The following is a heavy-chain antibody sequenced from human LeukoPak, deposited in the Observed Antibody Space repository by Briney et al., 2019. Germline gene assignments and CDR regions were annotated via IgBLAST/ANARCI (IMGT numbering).Heavy chain of an antibody. J-gene: IGHJ4*02. D-gene: IGHD7-27*01. CDR1: GYTFTSYD. CDR3: ASTGVGLGIVEGDY. V-gene: IGHV1-8*01. Sequence: ASVKVSCKASGYTFTSYDINWVRQATGQGLEWMGWMNPNSGNTGYAQKFQGRVTMTRNTSISTAYMELSSLRSDDTAVYYCASTGVGLGIVEGDYWGQGTLVTVSS. CDR2: MNPNSGNT.